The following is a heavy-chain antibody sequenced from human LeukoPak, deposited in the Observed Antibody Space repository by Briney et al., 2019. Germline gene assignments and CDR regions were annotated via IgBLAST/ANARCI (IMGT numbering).Heavy chain of an antibody. V-gene: IGHV3-48*03. CDR1: GFTFSSYE. CDR3: TTALNFDILTGLYQPIAAFDV. Sequence: GGSLRLSCAASGFTFSSYEMNWVRQAPGKGLEWVSYSSSSGSTIYYADSVKGRFTISRDNAKNSLYLQMSSLITDDTGVYYCTTALNFDILTGLYQPIAAFDVWGQGTLVTVSS. D-gene: IGHD3-9*01. J-gene: IGHJ3*01. CDR2: SSSSGSTI.